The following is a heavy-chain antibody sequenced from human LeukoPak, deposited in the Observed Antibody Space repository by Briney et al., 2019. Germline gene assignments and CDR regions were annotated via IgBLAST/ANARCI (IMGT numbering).Heavy chain of an antibody. J-gene: IGHJ6*02. CDR3: AKDQTAGTSYYYYGMDV. CDR1: GFTFSSYG. Sequence: GRSLRLSCAASGFTFSSYGMHWVRQAPGKGLEWVAVISYDGSNKYYGDSVKGRFTISRDNSKNTLYLQMNSLRAEDTTVYYCAKDQTAGTSYYYYGMDVWGQGTTVTVSS. V-gene: IGHV3-30*18. CDR2: ISYDGSNK. D-gene: IGHD6-13*01.